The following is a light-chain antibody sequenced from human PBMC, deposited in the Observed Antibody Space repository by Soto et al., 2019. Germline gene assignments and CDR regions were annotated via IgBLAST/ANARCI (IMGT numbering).Light chain of an antibody. CDR3: LQDHNYPLT. J-gene: IGKJ1*01. CDR2: AAS. Sequence: AIQMTQSPSSLSASVGDRVTITCRASQGIRSDLGWYQQKPGKAPKLLIYAASTSQSGVPSRFSGSGSGTDFTLTISSLQPEDFATYYCLQDHNYPLTFGQGTKVEIK. V-gene: IGKV1-6*01. CDR1: QGIRSD.